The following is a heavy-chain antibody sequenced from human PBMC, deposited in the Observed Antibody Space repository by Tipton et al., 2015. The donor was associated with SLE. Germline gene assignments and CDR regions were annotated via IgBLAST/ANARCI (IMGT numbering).Heavy chain of an antibody. CDR2: IYNSRNT. CDR1: GDSISGGGYF. CDR3: ARGDSGGWFFDY. Sequence: TLSLTCTVSGDSISGGGYFWTWIRQHPGKGLEWIGYIYNSRNTNYNPSLNSRVSISVDRSNNQFSLILSSVTAADTAVYYCARGDSGGWFFDYWGQGTLVTVSS. V-gene: IGHV4-31*03. J-gene: IGHJ4*02. D-gene: IGHD1-26*01.